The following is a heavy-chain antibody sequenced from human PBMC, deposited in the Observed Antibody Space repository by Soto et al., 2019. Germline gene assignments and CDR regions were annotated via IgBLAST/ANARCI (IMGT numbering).Heavy chain of an antibody. D-gene: IGHD3-16*01. V-gene: IGHV3-15*07. J-gene: IGHJ4*02. Sequence: EVQLVESGGGLVEPGGSLRLSCAASGFTFNGAWMNWVRQGPGKGLEWVGRGKSKVDGETIDYAAPVKGSFTISRDDSRYSVYLQMNSLSTEDTAIYYCAADLPYWGAYAFDYWGQGALVTVSS. CDR3: AADLPYWGAYAFDY. CDR2: GKSKVDGETI. CDR1: GFTFNGAW.